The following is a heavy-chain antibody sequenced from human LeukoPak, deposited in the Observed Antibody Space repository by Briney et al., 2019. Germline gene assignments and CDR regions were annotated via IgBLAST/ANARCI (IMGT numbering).Heavy chain of an antibody. CDR1: GYTFSTYG. CDR3: ARITCSTTSCYTGKSYDF. D-gene: IGHD2-2*02. CDR2: VSGYDGKT. V-gene: IGHV1-18*01. J-gene: IGHJ4*02. Sequence: ASVKVSCKTSGYTFSTYGTSWVRQAPGQGLEWMGWVSGYDGKTKYAQKVQGRVTMTADTSTNTAYMELRSLRSDDTAFYYCARITCSTTSCYTGKSYDFWGQGTLVTVSS.